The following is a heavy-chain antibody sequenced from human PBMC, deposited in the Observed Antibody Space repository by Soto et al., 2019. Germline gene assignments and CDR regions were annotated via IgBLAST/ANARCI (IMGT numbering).Heavy chain of an antibody. J-gene: IGHJ4*02. V-gene: IGHV3-74*01. CDR2: INGDATNT. CDR3: ARRGPGTYFDY. Sequence: GGSLILSCAASGFSFISHSMKWVRQAPGKGLVWVSRINGDATNTIYADSVKGRFTISRDNAKNTLYLQMNSLRAEDTAGYYCARRGPGTYFDYWGQGTLVTVSS. D-gene: IGHD6-13*01. CDR1: GFSFISHS.